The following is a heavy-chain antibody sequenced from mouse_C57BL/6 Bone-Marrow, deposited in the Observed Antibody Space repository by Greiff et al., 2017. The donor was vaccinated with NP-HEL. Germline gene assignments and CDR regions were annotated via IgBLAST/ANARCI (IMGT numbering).Heavy chain of an antibody. J-gene: IGHJ1*03. Sequence: EVQLQESGGGLVQPKGSLKLSCAASGFTFNTYAMHWVRQAPGKGLEWVARIRSKSSNYATYYADSVKDRFTISRDDSQSMLYLQMNNLKTEDTAMYYCVSEALYYGSSYGYWYFDVWGTGTTVTVSS. D-gene: IGHD1-1*01. CDR1: GFTFNTYA. CDR3: VSEALYYGSSYGYWYFDV. V-gene: IGHV10-3*01. CDR2: IRSKSSNYAT.